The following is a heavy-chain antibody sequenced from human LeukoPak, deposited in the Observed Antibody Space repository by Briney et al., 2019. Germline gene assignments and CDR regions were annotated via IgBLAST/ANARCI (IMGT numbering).Heavy chain of an antibody. CDR2: INHSGST. D-gene: IGHD6-19*01. J-gene: IGHJ4*02. CDR3: ARGRYSSGWSLHFDY. V-gene: IGHV4-34*01. CDR1: GGSFSGYY. Sequence: SETLSLTCAVYGGSFSGYYWSWIRQPPGKGLEWIGEINHSGSTNYNPSLKSRVTISVDTSKNQFSLKLSSVTAAVTAVYYCARGRYSSGWSLHFDYWGQGTLVTVSS.